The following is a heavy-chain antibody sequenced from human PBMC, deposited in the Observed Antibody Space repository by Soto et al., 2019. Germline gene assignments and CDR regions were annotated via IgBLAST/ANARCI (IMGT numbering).Heavy chain of an antibody. CDR1: GYTLTSYG. V-gene: IGHV1-18*04. CDR2: VSSYKGNT. CDR3: AREELAESFQH. D-gene: IGHD3-10*01. J-gene: IGHJ1*01. Sequence: GASVKVSCKASGYTLTSYGIGWVRQAPGQGLEWMGWVSSYKGNTNYAQKLQGRVTMTTDTSTSTAYMELRSLRSDDTAVYYCAREELAESFQHWGQGSLVTSPQ.